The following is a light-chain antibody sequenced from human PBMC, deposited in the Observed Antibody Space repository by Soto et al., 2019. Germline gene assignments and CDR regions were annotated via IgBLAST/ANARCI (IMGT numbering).Light chain of an antibody. Sequence: DIQMTQSPSTLSASVGDRVTITCRASQSICSWLAWYQQKPGKAPKILIYKASSLESGVPSRFSGSGSGTEFTLTISSLQPDDSATYYCQQYNSYSRYTFGQGTKLEIK. CDR2: KAS. J-gene: IGKJ2*01. V-gene: IGKV1-5*03. CDR1: QSICSW. CDR3: QQYNSYSRYT.